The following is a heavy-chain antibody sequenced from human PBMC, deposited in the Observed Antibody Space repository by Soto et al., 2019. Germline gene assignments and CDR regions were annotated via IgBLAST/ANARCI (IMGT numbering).Heavy chain of an antibody. CDR2: IYTGDSDT. CDR3: YTLSRADAFDN. CDR1: GYSFTKYW. V-gene: IGHV5-51*01. J-gene: IGHJ3*02. D-gene: IGHD2-2*02. Sequence: GGPLTHLCQCPGYSFTKYWSVWVRQVLGKGLEWMGIIYTGDSDTRYSPSFQGQVTITADKSISTAYLQWSSLKASYSARDYSYTLSRADAFDNWGQGAMVTVSS.